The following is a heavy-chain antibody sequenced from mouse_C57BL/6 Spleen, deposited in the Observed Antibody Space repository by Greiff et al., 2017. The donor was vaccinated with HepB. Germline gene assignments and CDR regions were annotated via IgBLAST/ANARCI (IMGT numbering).Heavy chain of an antibody. CDR1: GYSITSGYY. CDR2: ISYDGSN. J-gene: IGHJ1*03. D-gene: IGHD2-4*01. CDR3: ARKIYYDYYWYFDV. Sequence: VQLQQSGPGLVKPSQSLSLTCSVTGYSITSGYYWNWIRQFPGNKLEWMGYISYDGSNNYNPSLKNRISITRDTSKNQFFLKLNSVTTEDTATYYCARKIYYDYYWYFDVWGTGTTVTVSS. V-gene: IGHV3-6*01.